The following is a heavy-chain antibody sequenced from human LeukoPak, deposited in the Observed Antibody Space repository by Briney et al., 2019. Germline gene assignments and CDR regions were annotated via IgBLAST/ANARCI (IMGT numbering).Heavy chain of an antibody. D-gene: IGHD2-2*03. CDR2: INHSGST. CDR3: ARVNGYCSSTSCSKYNWFDP. Sequence: SETLSLTCTVSGGSISSYYWSWIRQPPGKGLEWIGEINHSGSTNYNPSLKSRVTISVDTSKNQFSLKLSSVTAADTAVYYCARVNGYCSSTSCSKYNWFDPWGQGTLVTVSS. CDR1: GGSISSYY. V-gene: IGHV4-34*01. J-gene: IGHJ5*02.